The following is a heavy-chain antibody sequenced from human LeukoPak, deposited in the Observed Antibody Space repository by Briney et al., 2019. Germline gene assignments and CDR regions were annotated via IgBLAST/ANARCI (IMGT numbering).Heavy chain of an antibody. J-gene: IGHJ6*03. CDR2: INPNSGGT. V-gene: IGHV1-2*02. CDR3: ARDPGYCSSTSCYAPYYYYYMDV. CDR1: GYTFTSYA. Sequence: ASVKVSCKASGYTFTSYAMHWVRQAPGQRLEWMGWINPNSGGTNYAQKFQGRVTMTRDTSISTAYMELSRLRSDDTAVYYCARDPGYCSSTSCYAPYYYYYMDVWGKGTTVTVSS. D-gene: IGHD2-2*01.